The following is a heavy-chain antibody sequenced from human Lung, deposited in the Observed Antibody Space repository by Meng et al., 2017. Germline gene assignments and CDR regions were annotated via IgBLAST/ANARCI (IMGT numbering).Heavy chain of an antibody. CDR3: AKDIVEVMADSGPYYLDS. CDR1: GFTFRNYA. J-gene: IGHJ4*02. Sequence: GGSLRLSCEGSGFTFRNYAMSWVRQAPGKGLKWVSAITGSDDGTYYTDSVKGRFTISRDNSKKTLYLQMNSRRAEDTAVYYCAKDIVEVMADSGPYYLDSWGRGTQATFPS. CDR2: ITGSDDGT. D-gene: IGHD2-21*01. V-gene: IGHV3-23*01.